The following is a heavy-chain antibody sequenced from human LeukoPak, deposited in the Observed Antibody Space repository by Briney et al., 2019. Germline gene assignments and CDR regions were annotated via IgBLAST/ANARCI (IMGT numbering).Heavy chain of an antibody. D-gene: IGHD3-3*01. J-gene: IGHJ4*02. CDR3: TRVGYYDFWSGYYSSFDY. V-gene: IGHV3-49*03. CDR1: GFTFGDYA. CDR2: IRSKAYGGTT. Sequence: GGSLRLSCTASGFTFGDYAMSWFRQAPGKGLEWVGFIRSKAYGGTTEYAASVKGRFTISRDDSKSIAYLQMNSLKTEDTAVYYCTRVGYYDFWSGYYSSFDYWGQGTLVTVSS.